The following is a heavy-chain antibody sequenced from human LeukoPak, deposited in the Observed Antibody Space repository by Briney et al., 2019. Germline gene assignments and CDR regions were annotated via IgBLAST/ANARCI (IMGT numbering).Heavy chain of an antibody. CDR3: ARGKLRFLEWLSLGLDY. D-gene: IGHD3-3*01. CDR2: IWYDGSNK. CDR1: GFTFSSYG. V-gene: IGHV3-33*01. Sequence: GRSLRLSCAASGFTFSSYGMHWVRQAPGKGLEWVAVIWYDGSNKYYADSVKGRFTISRDNSKNTLYLQMNSLRAEDTAVYYCARGKLRFLEWLSLGLDYWGQGTLVTVSS. J-gene: IGHJ4*02.